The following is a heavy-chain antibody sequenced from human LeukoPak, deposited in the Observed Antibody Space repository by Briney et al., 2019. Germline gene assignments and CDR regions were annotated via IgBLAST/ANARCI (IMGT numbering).Heavy chain of an antibody. Sequence: ASVKVSCKASGYTFTSYYMHWVRQAPGQGLEWMGIINPSGGRTSYAQKFQGRVTMTRDMSTSTVYMELSSLRSEDTAVYYCARDLVGREPIPLWGQGTLVTVSS. CDR3: ARDLVGREPIPL. J-gene: IGHJ4*02. CDR2: INPSGGRT. V-gene: IGHV1-46*01. D-gene: IGHD1-26*01. CDR1: GYTFTSYY.